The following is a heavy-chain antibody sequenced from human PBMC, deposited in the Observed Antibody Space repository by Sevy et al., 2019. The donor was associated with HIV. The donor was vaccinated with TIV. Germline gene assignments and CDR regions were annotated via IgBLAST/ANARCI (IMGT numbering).Heavy chain of an antibody. CDR2: ISWNSGSK. J-gene: IGHJ3*02. CDR1: GFSFDDYA. CDR3: TKGGIGYAFDI. Sequence: GGSLRLSCAASGFSFDDYAMHWVRQAPGKGLEWVSGISWNSGSKDYADSVKGRLTSSRVNAKNSLYLQMNSLRAEDRALYYCTKGGIGYAFDIWGQGTMVTVSS. D-gene: IGHD6-13*01. V-gene: IGHV3-9*01.